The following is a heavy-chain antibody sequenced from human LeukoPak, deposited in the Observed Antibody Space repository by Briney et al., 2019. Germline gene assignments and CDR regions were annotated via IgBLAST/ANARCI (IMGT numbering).Heavy chain of an antibody. CDR3: ARVKRGTPAAIDY. V-gene: IGHV1-69*13. D-gene: IGHD2-15*01. J-gene: IGHJ4*02. Sequence: ASVKVSXKASGGTFSSYAISWVRQAPGQGLEWMGGIIPIFGTANYAQKFQGRVTITADESTSTAYMELSSLRSEDTAVYYCARVKRGTPAAIDYWGQGTLVTVSS. CDR2: IIPIFGTA. CDR1: GGTFSSYA.